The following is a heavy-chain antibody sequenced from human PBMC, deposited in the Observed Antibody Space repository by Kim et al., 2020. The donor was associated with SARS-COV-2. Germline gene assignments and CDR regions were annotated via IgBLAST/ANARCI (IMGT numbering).Heavy chain of an antibody. CDR3: APDPPAFYVFIS. J-gene: IGHJ6*02. CDR1: SLTTGGVG. V-gene: IGHV2-5*01. D-gene: IGHD3-16*01. Sequence: SLTTGGVGVTWVRQAPGKALEWLALIYGNDLKWYNPSLKGRPTIAKGTSKNQVVLTLTNMDPADTGTYYYAPDPPAFYVFISWGQGTTVTASS. CDR2: IYGNDLK.